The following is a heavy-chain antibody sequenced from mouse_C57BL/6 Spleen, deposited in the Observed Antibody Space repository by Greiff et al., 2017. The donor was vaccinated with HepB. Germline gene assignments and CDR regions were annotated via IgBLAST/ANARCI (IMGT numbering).Heavy chain of an antibody. CDR2: INYDGSST. J-gene: IGHJ1*03. CDR1: GFTFSDYY. Sequence: EVQRVESEGGLVQPGSSMKLSCTASGFTFSDYYMAWVRQVPEKGLEWVANINYDGSSTYYLDSLKSRFIISRDNAKNILYLQMSSLKSEDTATYYCARGGWYFDVWGTGTTVTVSS. CDR3: ARGGWYFDV. V-gene: IGHV5-16*01.